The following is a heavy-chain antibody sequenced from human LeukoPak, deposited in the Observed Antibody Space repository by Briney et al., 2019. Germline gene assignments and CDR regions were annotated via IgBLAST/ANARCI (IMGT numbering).Heavy chain of an antibody. CDR1: RFTFSFYA. D-gene: IGHD4-23*01. J-gene: IGHJ4*02. CDR3: ARRWYPDY. V-gene: IGHV3-23*01. Sequence: GGSLRLSCAASRFTFSFYAMSWVRQAPGKGLEWVSGISGSGGSTYYADSVKGRFTISRDNAKNSLYLQMNSLRAEDTAVYYCARRWYPDYWGQGTLVTVSS. CDR2: ISGSGGST.